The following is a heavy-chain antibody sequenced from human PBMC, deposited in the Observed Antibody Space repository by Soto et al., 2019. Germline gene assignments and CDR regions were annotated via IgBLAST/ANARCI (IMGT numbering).Heavy chain of an antibody. V-gene: IGHV3-7*01. CDR3: ARPFKVAGSSLWCFDL. D-gene: IGHD2-2*01. CDR1: GFTFGPYW. J-gene: IGHJ2*01. CDR2: IKRDGSEK. Sequence: LRLSCAASGFTFGPYWMTWVRQAPGKGLEWVAKIKRDGSEKYYVDSVKGRFTISRDNTKTSLYLQMNSLRAEDTAVYYCARPFKVAGSSLWCFDLWGRRTRVPVSS.